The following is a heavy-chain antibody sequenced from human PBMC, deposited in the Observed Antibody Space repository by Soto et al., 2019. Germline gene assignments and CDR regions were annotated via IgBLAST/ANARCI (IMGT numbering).Heavy chain of an antibody. J-gene: IGHJ4*02. CDR3: SRDARLNSHSIES. V-gene: IGHV4-31*03. CDR2: IHYSGTT. D-gene: IGHD1-1*01. CDR1: GGSMNRGGYY. Sequence: PSDTLFLTCTVSGGSMNRGGYYWSWIRQHPGKGLEWIGYIHYSGTTYSNPSLKSGVDISIDTSMSQFSLKLTSVTAADTALYYCSRDARLNSHSIESWGPGGLVTGFS.